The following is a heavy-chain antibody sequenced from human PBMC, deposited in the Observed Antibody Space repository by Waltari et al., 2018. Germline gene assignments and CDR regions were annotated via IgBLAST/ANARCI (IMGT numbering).Heavy chain of an antibody. CDR3: ARNQELARNFDY. CDR2: IYYSGST. CDR1: GGSISSSSYY. J-gene: IGHJ4*02. D-gene: IGHD1-26*01. Sequence: QLQLQESGPGLVKPSETLSLTCTVSGGSISSSSYYWGWIRQPPGKGLEWIGSIYYSGSTYYNPSLKSRVTISVDTSKNQFSLKPSSVTAADTAVYYCARNQELARNFDYWGQGTLVTVSS. V-gene: IGHV4-39*07.